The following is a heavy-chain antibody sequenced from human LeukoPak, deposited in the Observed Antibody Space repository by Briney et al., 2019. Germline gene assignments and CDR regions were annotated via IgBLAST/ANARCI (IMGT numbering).Heavy chain of an antibody. D-gene: IGHD3-3*01. CDR1: GGSISSYY. V-gene: IGHV4-34*01. Sequence: SETLSLTCTVSGGSISSYYWSWIRQPPGKGLEWIGEINHSGSTNYNPSLKSRVTISVDTSKNQFSLKLSSVTAADTAVYYCASVRSRVVRPRRNWFDPWGQGTLVTVSS. CDR3: ASVRSRVVRPRRNWFDP. CDR2: INHSGST. J-gene: IGHJ5*02.